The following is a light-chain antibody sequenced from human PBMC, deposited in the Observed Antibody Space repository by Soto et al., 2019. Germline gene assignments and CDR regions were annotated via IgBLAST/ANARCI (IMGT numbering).Light chain of an antibody. Sequence: QSALTQPASVSGSPGQSITISCTGTSSDVGGYKYVSWYQQHPGKAPKLMIYEVSNRPSGVSHRFSGSKSGNTASLTISGLQAEDEADYYCSSYTTANTYVFGTGTKVTVL. J-gene: IGLJ1*01. CDR1: SSDVGGYKY. CDR2: EVS. CDR3: SSYTTANTYV. V-gene: IGLV2-14*01.